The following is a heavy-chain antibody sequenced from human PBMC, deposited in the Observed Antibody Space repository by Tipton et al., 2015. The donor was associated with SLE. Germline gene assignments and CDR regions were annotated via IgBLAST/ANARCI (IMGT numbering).Heavy chain of an antibody. Sequence: TLSLTCAVYGGSFSGYYWSWIRQPPGKGLEWIGEINHSGSTNYNPSLKSRVTISVDTPKNQFSRNLSSVTAADTAVYYCARGFMPRAFDIWGQGTMVTVSS. V-gene: IGHV4-34*01. J-gene: IGHJ3*02. CDR1: GGSFSGYY. CDR2: INHSGST. D-gene: IGHD2-2*01. CDR3: ARGFMPRAFDI.